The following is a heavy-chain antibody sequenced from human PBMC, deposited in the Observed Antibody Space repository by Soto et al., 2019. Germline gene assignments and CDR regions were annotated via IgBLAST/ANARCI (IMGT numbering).Heavy chain of an antibody. CDR3: ATNSYYSLGV. J-gene: IGHJ6*02. CDR1: SGSISSAHW. V-gene: IGHV4-4*02. CDR2: SYHSGST. Sequence: QVQLQESGPGLVKPSGTLSLTCAVSSGSISSAHWWNWVRQPPGKGLAWIGESYHSGSTNYNPSLKSRVTVSVDKSMNQFSLKLTSVTAADTAVYYCATNSYYSLGVWGQGTTVTVSS.